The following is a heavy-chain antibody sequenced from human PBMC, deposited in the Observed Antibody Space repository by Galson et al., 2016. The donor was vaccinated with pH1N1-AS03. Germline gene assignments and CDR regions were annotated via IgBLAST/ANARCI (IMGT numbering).Heavy chain of an antibody. V-gene: IGHV3-7*03. CDR1: GFTFTNYW. CDR2: IKQDGSEK. J-gene: IGHJ4*02. CDR3: ATWNYVAN. Sequence: SLRLSCAASGFTFTNYWMTWVRQAPGKGLEWVANIKQDGSEKNYVDSVKGRFTISRDNSKSTLCLQMDSLRAQDTAIYYCATWNYVANWGQGTLVTVSS.